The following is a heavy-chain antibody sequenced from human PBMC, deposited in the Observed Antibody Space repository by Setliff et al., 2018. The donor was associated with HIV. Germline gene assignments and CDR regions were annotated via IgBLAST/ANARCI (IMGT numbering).Heavy chain of an antibody. CDR1: GFIFSRYA. J-gene: IGHJ4*02. CDR2: IRGSGSGDTT. D-gene: IGHD6-13*01. CDR3: AREDSSWYGSLDY. Sequence: SCAASGFIFSRYAMTWVRQAPGKGLEWVSTIRGSGSGDTTHYADFVKGRFTISRDNSKNTVYLQMNSLRAEDMAIYYCAREDSSWYGSLDYWGQGTPVTVSS. V-gene: IGHV3-23*01.